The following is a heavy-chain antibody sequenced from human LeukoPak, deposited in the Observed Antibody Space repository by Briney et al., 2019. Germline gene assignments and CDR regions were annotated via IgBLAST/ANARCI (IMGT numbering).Heavy chain of an antibody. Sequence: SETLSLTCTVSGGSISSYYWSWIWQPPGKGLEWIGYIYYSGSTNYNPSLKSRVTISVDTSKNQFSLKLSSVTAADTAVYYCARGGIAAAHPFDYWGQGTLVTVSS. CDR3: ARGGIAAAHPFDY. D-gene: IGHD6-13*01. J-gene: IGHJ4*02. V-gene: IGHV4-59*01. CDR2: IYYSGST. CDR1: GGSISSYY.